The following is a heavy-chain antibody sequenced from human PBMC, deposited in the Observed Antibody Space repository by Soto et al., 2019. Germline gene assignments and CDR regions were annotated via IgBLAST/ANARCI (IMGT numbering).Heavy chain of an antibody. CDR3: AKDRHSNYYYYYMDV. CDR1: GFTFDDYA. CDR2: ISWNSGSI. V-gene: IGHV3-9*01. Sequence: EVQLVESGGGLVQPGRSLRLSCAASGFTFDDYAMHWVRQAPGKGLEWVSGISWNSGSIGYADSVKGRFTISRDNAKNSLYRQMNRLRAEDTALYDCAKDRHSNYYYYYMDVWGKGTTVTVSS. J-gene: IGHJ6*03. D-gene: IGHD4-4*01.